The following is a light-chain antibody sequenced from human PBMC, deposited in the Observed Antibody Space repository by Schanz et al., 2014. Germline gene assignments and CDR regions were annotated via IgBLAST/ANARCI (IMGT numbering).Light chain of an antibody. J-gene: IGKJ1*01. CDR1: QSISSW. Sequence: DIQMTQSPSTLSASVGDTVTISCRASQSISSWLAWYQQKPGKAPKLLIYKASTLDSGVPSRFSGSGSGTEFTLTISSVQPDDFATYYCQQYNSFSRTFGQGTKVENK. V-gene: IGKV1-5*03. CDR3: QQYNSFSRT. CDR2: KAS.